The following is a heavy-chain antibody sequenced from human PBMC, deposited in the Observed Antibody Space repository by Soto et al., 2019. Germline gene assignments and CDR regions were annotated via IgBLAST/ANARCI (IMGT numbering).Heavy chain of an antibody. CDR1: GYTFTSYD. V-gene: IGHV1-8*01. J-gene: IGHJ5*02. CDR3: ARRTGTVDWFDP. D-gene: IGHD1-1*01. CDR2: MNPNSGNT. Sequence: ASVKVSCKASGYTFTSYDINWVRQATGQGLEWMGWMNPNSGNTGYAQKFQGRVTMTRNTSISTAYMELGSLRSEDTAVYYCARRTGTVDWFDPWGRGTLVTVSS.